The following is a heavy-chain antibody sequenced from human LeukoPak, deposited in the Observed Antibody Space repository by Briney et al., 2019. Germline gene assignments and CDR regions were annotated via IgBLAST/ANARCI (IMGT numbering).Heavy chain of an antibody. D-gene: IGHD1-1*01. CDR2: IYYTGST. V-gene: IGHV4-39*07. J-gene: IGHJ4*02. Sequence: SETLSLTCTVSGVSMNINNYYWAWIRQPPGKGREWLGSIYYTGSTYYNPSLNHRVTISVDTSQNQFSLRLSSVTAADTAVYYCARSTLARGTKYWGQGTLVTVSS. CDR1: GVSMNINNYY. CDR3: ARSTLARGTKY.